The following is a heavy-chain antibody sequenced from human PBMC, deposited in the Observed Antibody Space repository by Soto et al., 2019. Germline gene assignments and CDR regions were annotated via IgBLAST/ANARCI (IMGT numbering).Heavy chain of an antibody. CDR2: ISSSSSTI. Sequence: GGSLRLSCAASGFTFSSYSMNWVRRAPGKGLEWVSYISSSSSTIYYADSVKGRFTISRDNAKNSLYLQMNSLRAEDTAVYYCARDLTLEFDYWGQGTLVTVSS. CDR3: ARDLTLEFDY. CDR1: GFTFSSYS. J-gene: IGHJ4*02. D-gene: IGHD1-1*01. V-gene: IGHV3-48*01.